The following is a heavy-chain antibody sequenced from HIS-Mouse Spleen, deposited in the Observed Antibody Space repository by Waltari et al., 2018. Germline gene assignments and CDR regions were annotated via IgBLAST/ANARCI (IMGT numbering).Heavy chain of an antibody. Sequence: EVQLVESGVGLVKPGGYLRLSCAACGFTLRRYGMNWVRPAPGKGLECVSSISSSSSYIYYADSVKGRFTISRDNAKNSLYLQMNSLRAEDTAVYYCASNLGSDSYGRGDYWGQGTLVTVSS. CDR3: ASNLGSDSYGRGDY. V-gene: IGHV3-21*01. CDR2: ISSSSSYI. J-gene: IGHJ4*02. D-gene: IGHD5-18*01. CDR1: GFTLRRYG.